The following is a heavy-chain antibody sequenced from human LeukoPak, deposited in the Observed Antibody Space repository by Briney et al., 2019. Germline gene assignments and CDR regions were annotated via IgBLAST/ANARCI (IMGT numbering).Heavy chain of an antibody. Sequence: ASVKVSCKASGYTFTGYYMYWVRQAPGQGLEWMGWINPNSGGTNYAQKFQGRVPMTRDTSISTAYMELSRLRSDDTAVYYCARDLRRIAVAGPHYYYYMDVWGKGTTVTISS. CDR1: GYTFTGYY. J-gene: IGHJ6*03. CDR3: ARDLRRIAVAGPHYYYYMDV. CDR2: INPNSGGT. V-gene: IGHV1-2*02. D-gene: IGHD6-19*01.